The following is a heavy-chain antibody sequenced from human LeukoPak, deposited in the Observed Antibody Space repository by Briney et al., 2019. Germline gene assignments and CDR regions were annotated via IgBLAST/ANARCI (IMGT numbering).Heavy chain of an antibody. V-gene: IGHV1-46*01. Sequence: GASVKVSCKASGYTFTSYYMHWVRQAPGQGLEWMGIINPSGGSTSYAQKFQGRVTMTRDMSTSTVYMELSSLRSEDTAVYYCARGDYVANGVDYYYYYYMDVWGKGTTVTVSS. CDR3: ARGDYVANGVDYYYYYYMDV. CDR1: GYTFTSYY. D-gene: IGHD2-8*01. CDR2: INPSGGST. J-gene: IGHJ6*03.